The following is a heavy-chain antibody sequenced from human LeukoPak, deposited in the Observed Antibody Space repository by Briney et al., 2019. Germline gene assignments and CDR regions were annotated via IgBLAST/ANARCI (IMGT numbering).Heavy chain of an antibody. D-gene: IGHD2-21*01. J-gene: IGHJ3*01. CDR2: MSPHNGHT. Sequence: ASVKVSCKASGYTFIDYDINWVRQAPGQGLEWMGLMSPHNGHTEYAQNFQGRVTMTRDTSTGTAYMGLRSLRSEDTAVYYCARRTPRCGGTCYDAFDVWGQGTMVTVSS. CDR3: ARRTPRCGGTCYDAFDV. CDR1: GYTFIDYD. V-gene: IGHV1-8*01.